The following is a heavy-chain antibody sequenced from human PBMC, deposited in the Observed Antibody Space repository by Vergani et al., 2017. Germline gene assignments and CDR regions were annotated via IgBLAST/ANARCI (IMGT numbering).Heavy chain of an antibody. CDR1: GGTFSSNS. Sequence: VQLVQSGAEVRKPGSSVKVSCKASGGTFSSNSISWVRQAPGQGLEWMGRIIPIFGTTSYAQKFQGRVTILADESTSTAYMELSSLRSEDTAVYYCARSSGYYSYYFDSRGQGTLVTVSS. J-gene: IGHJ4*02. V-gene: IGHV1-69*13. CDR2: IIPIFGTT. CDR3: ARSSGYYSYYFDS. D-gene: IGHD3-22*01.